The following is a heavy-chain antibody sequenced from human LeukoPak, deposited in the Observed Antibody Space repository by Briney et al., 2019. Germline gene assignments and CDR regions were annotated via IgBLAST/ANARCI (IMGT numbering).Heavy chain of an antibody. V-gene: IGHV4-4*07. CDR2: IHSSGST. Sequence: PSETLSLTCTVSGGSMNNNYWSWIRQPAGKGLEWVGRIHSSGSTNYNPSLKSRVTMSVDTSKNQFSLKLSSVTAADTALYYCARGTLRLGDLSLSNYFDPWGQGTLVTVSS. CDR1: GGSMNNNY. D-gene: IGHD3-16*02. J-gene: IGHJ5*02. CDR3: ARGTLRLGDLSLSNYFDP.